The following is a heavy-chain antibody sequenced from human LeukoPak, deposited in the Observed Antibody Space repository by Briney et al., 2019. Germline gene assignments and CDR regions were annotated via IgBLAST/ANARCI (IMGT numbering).Heavy chain of an antibody. D-gene: IGHD5-18*01. CDR3: ASRGYSYGPDY. Sequence: SETLSLTCTVSRGSTSSSSYYWGWIRQPPGKGLEWIGSIYYSGSTYYNPSLKSRVTISVDTSKNQFSLKLSSVTAADTAVYYCASRGYSYGPDYWGQGTLVTVSS. J-gene: IGHJ4*02. CDR1: RGSTSSSSYY. V-gene: IGHV4-39*07. CDR2: IYYSGST.